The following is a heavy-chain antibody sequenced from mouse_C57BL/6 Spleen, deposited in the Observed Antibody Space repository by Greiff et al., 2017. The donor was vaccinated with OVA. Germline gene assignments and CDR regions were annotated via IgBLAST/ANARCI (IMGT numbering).Heavy chain of an antibody. D-gene: IGHD4-1*01. CDR3: ARYEANWDGFFAY. CDR1: GYTFTSYW. J-gene: IGHJ3*01. Sequence: QVQLQQPGAELVRPGSSVKLSCKASGYTFTSYWMDWVKQRPGQGLEWIGNIYPSDSETHYNQKFKDKATLTVDKSSSTAYMQLSSLTSEDSAVYYCARYEANWDGFFAYWGQGTLVTVSA. V-gene: IGHV1-61*01. CDR2: IYPSDSET.